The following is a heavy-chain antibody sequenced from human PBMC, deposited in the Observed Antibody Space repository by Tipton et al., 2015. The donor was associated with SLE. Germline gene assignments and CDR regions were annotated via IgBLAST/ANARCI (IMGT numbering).Heavy chain of an antibody. D-gene: IGHD3-16*01. CDR3: ARDLGVRGTFFDY. CDR2: IYYSGST. V-gene: IGHV4-59*01. J-gene: IGHJ4*02. Sequence: TLSLTCAVYGGSISSYYWSWIRQPPGKGLEWIGYIYYSGSTNYNPSLKSRVAISVDTSKNQFSLKLSSVTAADTAVYYCARDLGVRGTFFDYWGQGTLVTVSS. CDR1: GGSISSYY.